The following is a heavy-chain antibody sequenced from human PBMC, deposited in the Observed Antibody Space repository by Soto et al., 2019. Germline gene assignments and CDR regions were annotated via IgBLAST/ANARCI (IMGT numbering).Heavy chain of an antibody. CDR2: IQQDGSEK. J-gene: IGHJ6*02. CDR1: GFTCSGYW. CDR3: ARLASAGRGGDG. Sequence: EVQLVESGGGWVKPGGSLRLSCAASGFTCSGYWMSWVRQAPVKGLEWVGNIQQDGSEKNYVDLVKGRFTISRDNAKNSLYLQMNSLRAEDTAVYYGARLASAGRGGDGWGQG. D-gene: IGHD6-13*01. V-gene: IGHV3-7*01.